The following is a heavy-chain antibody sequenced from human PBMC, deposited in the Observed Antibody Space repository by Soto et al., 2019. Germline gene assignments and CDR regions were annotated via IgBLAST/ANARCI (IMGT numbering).Heavy chain of an antibody. J-gene: IGHJ4*02. D-gene: IGHD6-13*01. Sequence: QVQLQESGPGLVKPSQTLSLTCTVSGGSISSGDYYWSWIRQPPGKGLEWIGSIYYSGSTYYNPSLTRRVTISVDPSKTQFSLKLNSVTAADTAVYYCTSRHSSPYFDYWGQGTLVTVSS. CDR3: TSRHSSPYFDY. V-gene: IGHV4-30-4*01. CDR1: GGSISSGDYY. CDR2: IYYSGST.